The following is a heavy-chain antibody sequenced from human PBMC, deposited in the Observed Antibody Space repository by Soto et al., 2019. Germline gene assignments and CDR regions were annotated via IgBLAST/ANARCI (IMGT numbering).Heavy chain of an antibody. Sequence: ASETLSLTCTVSGGSVTSDEDYWTWIRQSPGKGLEWIGYISNSGSTGYNPSLKTRLSMSVDRSKNQFTLRLTSVTAADTAVYFCATGSGSTYGYFDHWGQGTQVTVSS. V-gene: IGHV4-30-4*01. CDR3: ATGSGSTYGYFDH. CDR1: GGSVTSDEDY. J-gene: IGHJ4*02. D-gene: IGHD5-18*01. CDR2: ISNSGST.